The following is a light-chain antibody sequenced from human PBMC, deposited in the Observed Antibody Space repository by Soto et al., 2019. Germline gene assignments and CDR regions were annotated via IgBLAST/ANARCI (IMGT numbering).Light chain of an antibody. J-gene: IGLJ1*01. CDR2: EVS. V-gene: IGLV2-23*02. Sequence: QSALTQPASVSGSPGQSITISCTGTSSDVGNYNLVSWYQQYPGKAPKVMIYEVSKRPSRVPNRFSGSKSGNTASLTISGLQAEDEADYYCCSYAASSTSYVFGTGTKLTVL. CDR1: SSDVGNYNL. CDR3: CSYAASSTSYV.